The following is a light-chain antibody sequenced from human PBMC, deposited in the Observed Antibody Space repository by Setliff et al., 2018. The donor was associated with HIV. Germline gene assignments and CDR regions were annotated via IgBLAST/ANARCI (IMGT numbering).Light chain of an antibody. CDR2: EVS. V-gene: IGLV2-14*02. J-gene: IGLJ1*01. Sequence: QSALAQPASVSGSPRQSITLSCTGTRSNVGTFNLVSWYQQHPGKAPKLLIYEVSKRPSGVSNRFSGSKSGGTASLTISGLQAEDEADYYCSIHRSRGYVFGSGTKV. CDR3: SIHRSRGYV. CDR1: RSNVGTFNL.